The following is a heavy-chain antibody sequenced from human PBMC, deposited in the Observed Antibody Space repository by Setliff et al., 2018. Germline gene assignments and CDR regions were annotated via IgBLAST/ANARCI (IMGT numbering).Heavy chain of an antibody. D-gene: IGHD2-21*01. V-gene: IGHV3-7*01. CDR2: INQRGSDQ. J-gene: IGHJ3*02. Sequence: HPGGSLRLSCAASGFSFSSFWRSWVRQPPGKGLEWVANINQRGSDQFYVESVKGRFTISRDNANNSLYLQMNSLGAEDPAVYYCARAGGGHIVVATFDFDMWGQGTMVTVS. CDR3: ARAGGGHIVVATFDFDM. CDR1: GFSFSSFW.